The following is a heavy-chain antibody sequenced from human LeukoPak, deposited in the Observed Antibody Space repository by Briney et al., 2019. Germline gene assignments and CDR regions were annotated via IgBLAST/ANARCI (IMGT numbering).Heavy chain of an antibody. D-gene: IGHD3-3*01. V-gene: IGHV3-23*01. J-gene: IGHJ4*02. CDR2: ISGVGDRT. CDR1: GFTFSRYA. CDR3: AKGFGDTTFGVVTANDY. Sequence: PGGSLRLSCAASGFTFSRYAMTWVRQAPGKGLEWVSTISGVGDRTYFADSVKGRFTVSRDNSKSTLYLQMNRLRAEDTAVYYCAKGFGDTTFGVVTANDYWGQGILGIVSS.